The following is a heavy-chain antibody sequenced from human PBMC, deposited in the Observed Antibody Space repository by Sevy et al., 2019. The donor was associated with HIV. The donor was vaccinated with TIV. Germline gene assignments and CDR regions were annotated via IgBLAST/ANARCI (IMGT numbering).Heavy chain of an antibody. CDR2: FDPEDGET. CDR1: GYTLTELS. V-gene: IGHV1-24*01. D-gene: IGHD3-10*01. Sequence: ASVKVSCKVSGYTLTELSMHWVRQAPGKGLEWMGGFDPEDGETIYAQKFQGRVTMTEDTSTDTAYMELSSLRSGDTAVYYCATEAITMVRGVIITSPFDYWGQGTLVTVSS. J-gene: IGHJ4*02. CDR3: ATEAITMVRGVIITSPFDY.